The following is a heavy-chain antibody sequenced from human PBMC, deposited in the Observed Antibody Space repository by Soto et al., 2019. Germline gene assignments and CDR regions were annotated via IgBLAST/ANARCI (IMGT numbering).Heavy chain of an antibody. CDR3: ARDRVARNGGYWYYGMDV. D-gene: IGHD3-16*01. Sequence: ETLSRTCTVSVGSISSYYWSWIRQPPGKGLEWIGYIYYSGSTNYNPSLKSRVTISVDTSKNQFSLKLSSVTAADTAVYYCARDRVARNGGYWYYGMDVWGQGTTVTVSS. V-gene: IGHV4-59*01. CDR2: IYYSGST. CDR1: VGSISSYY. J-gene: IGHJ6*02.